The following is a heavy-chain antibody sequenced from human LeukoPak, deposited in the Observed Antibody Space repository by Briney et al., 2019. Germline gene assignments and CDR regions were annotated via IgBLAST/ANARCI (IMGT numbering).Heavy chain of an antibody. Sequence: KPSQTLSLTCTVSGGSISSGGYYWSWIRQHPGKGLEWIGSIYYSGSTYYNPSLKSRVTISVDTSKNQCSLKLSSVTAADTAVYYCARQSSGWYIDYWGQGTLVTVSS. CDR1: GGSISSGGYY. CDR2: IYYSGST. D-gene: IGHD6-19*01. J-gene: IGHJ4*02. CDR3: ARQSSGWYIDY. V-gene: IGHV4-39*01.